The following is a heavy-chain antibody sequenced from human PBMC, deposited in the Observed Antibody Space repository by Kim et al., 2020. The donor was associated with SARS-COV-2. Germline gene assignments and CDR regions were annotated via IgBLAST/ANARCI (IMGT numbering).Heavy chain of an antibody. CDR3: ARAGDDYVWGSYARYGIDV. J-gene: IGHJ6*02. CDR2: ISSSGSTI. D-gene: IGHD3-16*01. CDR1: GFTFSSYE. V-gene: IGHV3-48*03. Sequence: GGSLRLSCAASGFTFSSYEMNWVRQAPGKGLEWVSYISSSGSTIYYTDSVKGRFTISRDNAKNSLYLQMNSLRAEDTAVYYCARAGDDYVWGSYARYGIDVWGQGNTVIVSS.